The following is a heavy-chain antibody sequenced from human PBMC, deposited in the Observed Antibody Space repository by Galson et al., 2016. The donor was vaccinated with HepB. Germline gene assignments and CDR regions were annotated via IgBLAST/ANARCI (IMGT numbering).Heavy chain of an antibody. CDR3: ARSGQGTGLNPLYYAMDV. Sequence: SVKVSCKASGGTFSTYAINWVRQAPGHGLEWMGGFIPISDTIHYAQNFRGRVKITADGSATTAYMDLSSLRSEDTAVYYCARSGQGTGLNPLYYAMDVWGQGTAVTVSS. V-gene: IGHV1-69*13. D-gene: IGHD1-14*01. CDR2: FIPISDTI. CDR1: GGTFSTYA. J-gene: IGHJ6*02.